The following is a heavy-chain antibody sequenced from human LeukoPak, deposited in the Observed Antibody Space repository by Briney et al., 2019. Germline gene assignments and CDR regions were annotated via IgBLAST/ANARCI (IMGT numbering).Heavy chain of an antibody. J-gene: IGHJ4*02. CDR1: GFTFDDYA. CDR3: AKDMRSSGWYYFDY. V-gene: IGHV3-9*01. CDR2: ISWNSGSI. D-gene: IGHD6-19*01. Sequence: GGSLRLSCAASGFTFDDYAMHWVRQAPGKGLEWVSGISWNSGSIGYADSVKGRFTISRDNAKNSLYLQMNSLRAEDTALYYCAKDMRSSGWYYFDYWGQGTLDTVSS.